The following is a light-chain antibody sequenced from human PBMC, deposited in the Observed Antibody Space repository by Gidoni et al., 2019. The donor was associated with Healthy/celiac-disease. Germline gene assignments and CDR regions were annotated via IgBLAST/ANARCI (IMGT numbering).Light chain of an antibody. CDR3: QQYGSA. V-gene: IGKV3-20*01. J-gene: IGKJ4*01. Sequence: EIVLTLSPGPRSSSTGERATHSCTPSQSVSRSYLAWYQQKPGQAPRLLIYGASSRATDFTLTISRLEPEDFAVYYCQQYGSAFGGGTKVEIK. CDR1: QSVSRSY. CDR2: GAS.